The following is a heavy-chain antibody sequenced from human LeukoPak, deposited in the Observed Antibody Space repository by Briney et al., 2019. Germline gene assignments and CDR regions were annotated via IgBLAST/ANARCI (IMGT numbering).Heavy chain of an antibody. CDR3: ARDRANSYGPYYYYGMDV. J-gene: IGHJ6*02. CDR1: GGSISSGDYY. CDR2: IYYSGST. Sequence: SETLSLTCTVSGGSISSGDYYWRWLRQPPGKGLEWLGYIYYSGSTYYNPSLKSRVTLSVDTSKNQLSLKLSSVTAADTAVYYCARDRANSYGPYYYYGMDVWGQGTTVTVSS. D-gene: IGHD5-18*01. V-gene: IGHV4-30-4*01.